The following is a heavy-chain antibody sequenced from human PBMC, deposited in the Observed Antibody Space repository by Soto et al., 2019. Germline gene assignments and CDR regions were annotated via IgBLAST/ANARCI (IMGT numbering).Heavy chain of an antibody. J-gene: IGHJ6*02. CDR3: ARFDYVHYYYGMDV. V-gene: IGHV4-4*07. CDR2: IYTSGST. CDR1: GGSISSYY. D-gene: IGHD4-17*01. Sequence: QVQLQESGPGLVKPSETLSLTCTVSGGSISSYYWSWIRQPAGKGLEWIGRIYTSGSTNYNPSLKSRVTMSVDTSKNQFSLKLSAVTAADTAVYDCARFDYVHYYYGMDVWGQGTTVTVSS.